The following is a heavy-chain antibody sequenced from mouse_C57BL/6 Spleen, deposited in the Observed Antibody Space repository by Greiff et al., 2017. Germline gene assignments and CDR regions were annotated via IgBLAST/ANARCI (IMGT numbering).Heavy chain of an antibody. CDR2: ISDGGSYT. CDR3: ARDRTGYFDY. CDR1: GFTFSSYA. V-gene: IGHV5-4*01. Sequence: EVHLVESGGGLVKPGGSLKLSCAASGFTFSSYAMSWVRQTPEKRLEWVATISDGGSYTYYPDNVKGRFTISRDNAKNNLYLQMSHLKSEDTARYYCARDRTGYFDYWGQGTTLTVSS. J-gene: IGHJ2*01. D-gene: IGHD4-1*01.